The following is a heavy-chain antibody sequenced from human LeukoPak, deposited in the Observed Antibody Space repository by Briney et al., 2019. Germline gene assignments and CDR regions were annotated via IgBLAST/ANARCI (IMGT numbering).Heavy chain of an antibody. CDR2: ISSSSSTI. CDR3: ARDYYDSSGYPNYFDY. J-gene: IGHJ4*02. V-gene: IGHV3-48*01. D-gene: IGHD3-22*01. Sequence: PGGSLRLFCAASGFTFSSYSMNWVRQAPGKGLEWVSYISSSSSTIYYADSVKGRFTISRDNAKNSLYLQMNSLRAEDTAVYYCARDYYDSSGYPNYFDYWGQGTLVTVSS. CDR1: GFTFSSYS.